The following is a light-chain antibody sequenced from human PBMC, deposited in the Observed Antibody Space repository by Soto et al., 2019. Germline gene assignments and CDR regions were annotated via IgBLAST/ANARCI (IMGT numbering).Light chain of an antibody. Sequence: IVCTQSPSTLALSPVERAPLSCSASQSIISRYLAWYQHKPGQAPSLLIYGVSNRATGIPERFSGSGSGTDFTLTISRLEPEDFAVYYCQQYGNSPQPLGQGRKVDIK. CDR2: GVS. J-gene: IGKJ1*01. V-gene: IGKV3-20*01. CDR1: QSIISRY. CDR3: QQYGNSPQP.